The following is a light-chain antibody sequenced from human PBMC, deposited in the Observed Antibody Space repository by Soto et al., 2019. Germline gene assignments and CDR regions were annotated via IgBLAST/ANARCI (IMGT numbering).Light chain of an antibody. V-gene: IGKV3-20*01. CDR3: QQYNNWPPVT. CDR2: GAS. Sequence: IVLTQSPGTLSLSPGDRATLSCRASQSVSSSYLAWYQQKPGQAPRLLIYGASSRATGIPDRFRGSGSGTDFTLTNSRLEPEDFAVYYCQQYNNWPPVTFGQGTKVDIK. CDR1: QSVSSSY. J-gene: IGKJ1*01.